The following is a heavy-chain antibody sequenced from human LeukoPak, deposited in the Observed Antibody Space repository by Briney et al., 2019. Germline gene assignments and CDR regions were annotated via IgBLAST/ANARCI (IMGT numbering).Heavy chain of an antibody. D-gene: IGHD3-16*02. CDR2: IYYSGST. CDR1: GDSMSSSSYY. V-gene: IGHV4-61*01. J-gene: IGHJ4*02. Sequence: SETLSLTCTVSGDSMSSSSYYWSWIRQPPGKELEWIGYIYYSGSTNYNPSLKSRVTISVDTSKNQFSLKLSSVTAADTAVYYCARDPPGVTSNYDYVWGSYRSLGDEDNWGQGTLVTVSS. CDR3: ARDPPGVTSNYDYVWGSYRSLGDEDN.